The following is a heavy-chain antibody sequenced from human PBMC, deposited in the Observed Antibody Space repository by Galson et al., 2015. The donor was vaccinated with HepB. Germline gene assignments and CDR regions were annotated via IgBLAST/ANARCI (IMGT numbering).Heavy chain of an antibody. CDR1: GYSFTKYD. Sequence: SVKVSCKASGYSFTKYDIHWIRQAPGQGLEWMGVSNPSSDNTTYAQKFQGRVTMSTGTSTTTVYMELSSLTSEDTALYFCARDRFGDFAVNWFDPWGQGTLVTVSS. CDR2: SNPSSDNT. CDR3: ARDRFGDFAVNWFDP. D-gene: IGHD4-17*01. V-gene: IGHV1-46*01. J-gene: IGHJ5*02.